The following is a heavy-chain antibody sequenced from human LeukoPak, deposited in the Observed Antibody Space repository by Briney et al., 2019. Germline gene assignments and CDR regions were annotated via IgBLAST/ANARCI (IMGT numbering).Heavy chain of an antibody. J-gene: IGHJ4*02. CDR2: IYHSGST. CDR3: ARLSGSYYLFDY. V-gene: IGHV4-38-2*01. Sequence: PGGSLRLSCAASGFTFDDYAMHWVRQPPGKGLEWVGTIYHSGSTYYNPSLKSRVTISVGTSKNQFSRKLSSVTAAGTAVYYCARLSGSYYLFDYWGQGTLVTVSS. CDR1: GFTFDDYA. D-gene: IGHD1-26*01.